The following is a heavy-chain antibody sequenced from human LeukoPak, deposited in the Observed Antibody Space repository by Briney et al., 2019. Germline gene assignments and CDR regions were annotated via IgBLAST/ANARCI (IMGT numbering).Heavy chain of an antibody. V-gene: IGHV1-2*02. CDR1: GYTFTGYY. J-gene: IGHJ4*02. Sequence: GASVKVSCKASGYTFTGYYMHWVRQAPGQGLEWMGWINPNSGGTNYAQKFQGRVTMTRDTSISTAYMELSRLRSDDTAVYYCARGSVLLWFGDDHNNIDYWGQGTLVTVSS. CDR3: ARGSVLLWFGDDHNNIDY. D-gene: IGHD3-10*01. CDR2: INPNSGGT.